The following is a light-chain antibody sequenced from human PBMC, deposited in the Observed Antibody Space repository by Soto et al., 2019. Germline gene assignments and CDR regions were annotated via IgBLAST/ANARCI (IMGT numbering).Light chain of an antibody. J-gene: IGKJ2*01. V-gene: IGKV3-20*01. CDR1: QSVSSSY. CDR2: GAS. Sequence: IVLPQSPGTLSLSPGERATLSCRASQSVSSSYLAWYQQKPGQAPRLLIYGASNRATGTPDRFSGSGSGTDFTLTISRLEPEDFAVYFCQQYGSSPYTLGQGTKVDIK. CDR3: QQYGSSPYT.